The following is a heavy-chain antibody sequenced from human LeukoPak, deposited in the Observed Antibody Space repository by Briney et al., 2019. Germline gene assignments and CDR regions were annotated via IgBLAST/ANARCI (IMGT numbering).Heavy chain of an antibody. CDR3: ARDGGYYYDSSGYAAAFDI. Sequence: GGSLRLSCAASRFTFRNYGMQWVRQAPGKGLVWVSRINSDGSSTSYADSVKGRFTISRDNAKNTLYLQMNSLRAEDTAVYYCARDGGYYYDSSGYAAAFDIWGQGTMVTVSS. CDR2: INSDGSST. CDR1: RFTFRNYG. V-gene: IGHV3-74*01. J-gene: IGHJ3*02. D-gene: IGHD3-22*01.